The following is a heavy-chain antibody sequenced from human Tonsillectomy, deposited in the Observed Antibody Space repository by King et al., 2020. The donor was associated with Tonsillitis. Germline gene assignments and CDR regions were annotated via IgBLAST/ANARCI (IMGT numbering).Heavy chain of an antibody. D-gene: IGHD6-19*01. CDR3: ARIYSSGWGGFDY. Sequence: TLKESGPALVKPTQTLTLTCTFSGFSLSTSGMCVSWIRQPPGKALEWLAPSDWVDDKYLSTTLKTRLTISKETSKNQVVLTMTNMDPVDTATYYCARIYSSGWGGFDYWGQGTLVTVSS. CDR1: GFSLSTSGMC. J-gene: IGHJ4*02. CDR2: SDWVDDK. V-gene: IGHV2-70*01.